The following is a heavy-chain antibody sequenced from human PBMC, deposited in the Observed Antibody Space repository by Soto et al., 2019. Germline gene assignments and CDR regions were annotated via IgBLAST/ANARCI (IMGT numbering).Heavy chain of an antibody. V-gene: IGHV3-33*08. CDR2: IWYDGSNK. Sequence: PGGSLRLSCAASGFTFSSYSMNWVRQAPGKGLEWVAVIWYDGSNKYYADSVKGRFTISRDNSKNTLYLQMNSLRAEDTAVYYCARDSGYSSSWYSFWGQGTLVTVSS. CDR1: GFTFSSYS. CDR3: ARDSGYSSSWYSF. J-gene: IGHJ4*02. D-gene: IGHD6-13*01.